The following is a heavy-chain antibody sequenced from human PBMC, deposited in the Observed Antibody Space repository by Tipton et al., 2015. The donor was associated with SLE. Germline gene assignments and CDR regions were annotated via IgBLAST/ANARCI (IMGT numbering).Heavy chain of an antibody. J-gene: IGHJ6*03. V-gene: IGHV4-59*01. CDR2: IYYSGST. Sequence: TLSLTCTVSGGSISSYYWSWIRQPPGKGLEWIGYIYYSGSTNYNPSLKSRVTISVDTSRNHFSLRLSSVTAADTAVYYCARSHSSGRDYYYYMDVWGNGTTVTVS. CDR1: GGSISSYY. D-gene: IGHD6-19*01. CDR3: ARSHSSGRDYYYYMDV.